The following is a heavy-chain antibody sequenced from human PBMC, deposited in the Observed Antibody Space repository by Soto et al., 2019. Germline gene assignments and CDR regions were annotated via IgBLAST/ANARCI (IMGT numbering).Heavy chain of an antibody. Sequence: SETLSLTCTVSGGSISSSSYHWGWIRQPRGKGLEGIGSIYYSGSTYYNPSPKSRVTISVDTSKNQFSLKLSSVTAADTAVYYCARHYVVVAATLVNWYDPWSQGTLVTVSS. V-gene: IGHV4-39*01. CDR1: GGSISSSSYH. J-gene: IGHJ5*02. CDR3: ARHYVVVAATLVNWYDP. CDR2: IYYSGST. D-gene: IGHD2-15*01.